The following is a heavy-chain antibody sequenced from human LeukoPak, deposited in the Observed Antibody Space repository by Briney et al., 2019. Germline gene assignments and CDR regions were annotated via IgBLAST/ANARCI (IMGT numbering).Heavy chain of an antibody. Sequence: SETLSLTCTVPGGSVSGNYWSWIRQPPGKGLERSGYIYYSGTTTYHPSLESRFTISVDTSKNPFSLRLSTVTASNTGVHSCARIQSSSSPFDYWGQGTLVTVSS. J-gene: IGHJ4*02. CDR1: GGSVSGNY. CDR2: IYYSGTT. CDR3: ARIQSSSSPFDY. V-gene: IGHV4-59*02. D-gene: IGHD2-2*01.